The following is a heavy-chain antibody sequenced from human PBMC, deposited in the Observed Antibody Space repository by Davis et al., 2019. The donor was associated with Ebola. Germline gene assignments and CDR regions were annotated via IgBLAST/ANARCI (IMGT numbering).Heavy chain of an antibody. Sequence: PGGSLRLSCAASGFTFSSYSMNWVRQAPGKGLEWIGEINHSGSTNYNPSLKSRVTISVDTSKNQFSLKLSSVTAADTAVYYCARLRYYYMDVWGKGTTVTVSS. V-gene: IGHV4-34*01. CDR2: INHSGST. CDR1: GFTFSSYS. J-gene: IGHJ6*03. CDR3: ARLRYYYMDV.